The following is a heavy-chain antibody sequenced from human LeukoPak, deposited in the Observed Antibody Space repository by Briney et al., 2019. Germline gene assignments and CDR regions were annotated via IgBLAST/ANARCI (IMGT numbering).Heavy chain of an antibody. CDR2: ISGSGGST. CDR1: GFTFSSYG. J-gene: IGHJ4*02. CDR3: AKVLSSGWFIDYFDY. Sequence: GGSLRLSCAASGFTFSSYGMHWVRQAPGKGLEWVSAISGSGGSTYYADSVKGRFTISRDNSKNTLYLQMNSLRAEDTAVYYCAKVLSSGWFIDYFDYWGQGTLVTVSS. D-gene: IGHD6-19*01. V-gene: IGHV3-23*01.